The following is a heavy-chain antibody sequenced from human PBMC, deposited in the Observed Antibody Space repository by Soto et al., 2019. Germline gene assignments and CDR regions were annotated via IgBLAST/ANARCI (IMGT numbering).Heavy chain of an antibody. Sequence: QVQLQESGPGLVKPSGTLSLTCAVSGGSISSSNWWSWVRQPPGKGLEWIGEIYHSGSTNYNPSLKXXVXIXXDKSKNQFSLKLSSVTAADTAVYYCARVFGGVMNYWGQGTLVTVSS. CDR1: GGSISSSNW. J-gene: IGHJ4*02. CDR3: ARVFGGVMNY. CDR2: IYHSGST. V-gene: IGHV4-4*02. D-gene: IGHD3-16*01.